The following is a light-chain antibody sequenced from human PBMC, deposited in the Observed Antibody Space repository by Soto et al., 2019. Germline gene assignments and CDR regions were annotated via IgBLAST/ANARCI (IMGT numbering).Light chain of an antibody. CDR2: AAS. Sequence: DIQMTQSPSSLSASIGDRVTITCRASQGTANYLVWYQQKPGKVPKRLITAASTLQTGVPSRFSGSRSGTDFTLTISSLQPEDVATYYCQKYDSDPFTFGGGTKVEIK. J-gene: IGKJ4*01. CDR1: QGTANY. V-gene: IGKV1-27*01. CDR3: QKYDSDPFT.